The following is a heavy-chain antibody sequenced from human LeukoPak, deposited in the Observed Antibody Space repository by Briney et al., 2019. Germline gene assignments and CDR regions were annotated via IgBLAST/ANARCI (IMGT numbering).Heavy chain of an antibody. CDR2: ISSSGSTI. J-gene: IGHJ3*02. CDR1: GFTFSDYY. Sequence: PGGSLRLSCAASGFTFSDYYMSWIRQAPGKGLEWVSYISSSGSTIYYADSVKGRFTISRDNAKNSLYLQMNSLRAEDTAVYYCAREEGNVLLWFGEPTPGAFDIWGQGTMVTVSS. CDR3: AREEGNVLLWFGEPTPGAFDI. V-gene: IGHV3-11*04. D-gene: IGHD3-10*01.